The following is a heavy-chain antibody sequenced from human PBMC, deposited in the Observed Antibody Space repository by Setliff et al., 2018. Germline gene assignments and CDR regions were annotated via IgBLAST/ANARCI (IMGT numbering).Heavy chain of an antibody. V-gene: IGHV4-4*02. J-gene: IGHJ5*02. CDR2: IYHDGND. Sequence: SETLSLTCTVSGASINSLSWWSWVRQPPGKGLEWIGEIYHDGNDKYTPSVHYNASLKSRLIITRDTSKNQISLKLTSVTAADTAVYYCGRGFSRIEGWGNWFDPWGQGILVTVSS. D-gene: IGHD2-15*01. CDR3: GRGFSRIEGWGNWFDP. CDR1: GASINSLSW.